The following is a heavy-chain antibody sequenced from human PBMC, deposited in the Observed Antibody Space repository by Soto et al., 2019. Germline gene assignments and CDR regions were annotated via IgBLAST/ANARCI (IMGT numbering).Heavy chain of an antibody. D-gene: IGHD2-2*01. J-gene: IGHJ6*02. CDR1: GGSFSGYY. CDR3: ARFVRSCSATTCSTRADV. CDR2: INHSGST. Sequence: SETLSLTCAVYGGSFSGYYWSWIRQPPRKGLEWIGEINHSGSTNYNPSLKSRVTISVDTSKNQFSLKLSSVTAADTAVYHCARFVRSCSATTCSTRADVWGQGITVTVSS. V-gene: IGHV4-34*01.